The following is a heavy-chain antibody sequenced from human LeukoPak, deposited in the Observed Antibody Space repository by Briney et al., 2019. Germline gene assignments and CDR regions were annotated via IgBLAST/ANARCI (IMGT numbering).Heavy chain of an antibody. CDR3: ARVRKEWELPLGY. CDR2: ISYDGSNK. D-gene: IGHD1-26*01. V-gene: IGHV3-30*04. CDR1: GFTFRSYA. Sequence: SGRSLRLSCEASGFTFRSYAMHWVRQAPGKGLEWVAVISYDGSNKYYTDSVMGRFTISRDNSKNTLSLQMNSLRVEDTAVYYCARVRKEWELPLGYWGQGTLVTVSS. J-gene: IGHJ4*02.